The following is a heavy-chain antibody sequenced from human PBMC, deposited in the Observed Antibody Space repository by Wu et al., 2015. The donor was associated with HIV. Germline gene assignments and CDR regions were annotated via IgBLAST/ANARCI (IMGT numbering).Heavy chain of an antibody. D-gene: IGHD6-13*01. Sequence: QVQLVQSGAEVKKPGASVKVSCKASGYTFTGYYMHWVRQAPGQGLEWMGWINPNSGGTNYAQKFQGRVTMTRDTSISTAYMELSRLRSDDTAVYYCAREVYSSSWQRVYYFDYWGQGTLVTVSS. CDR2: INPNSGGT. V-gene: IGHV1-2*02. CDR1: GYTFTGYY. J-gene: IGHJ4*02. CDR3: AREVYSSSWQRVYYFDY.